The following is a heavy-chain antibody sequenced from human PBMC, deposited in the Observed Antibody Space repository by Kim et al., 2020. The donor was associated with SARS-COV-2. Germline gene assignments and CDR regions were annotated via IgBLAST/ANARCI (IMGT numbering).Heavy chain of an antibody. CDR2: INSYGSST. CDR1: GFTFSSYW. CDR3: ARDRGSGWLFDY. D-gene: IGHD6-19*01. J-gene: IGHJ4*02. V-gene: IGHV3-74*01. Sequence: GGSLRLSCAASGFTFSSYWMHWVRQAPGKGLVWVSRINSYGSSTSYADSVKGRFTISRDNAKNTLYLQMNSLRAEDTAVYYCARDRGSGWLFDYWGQGTLVTVSS.